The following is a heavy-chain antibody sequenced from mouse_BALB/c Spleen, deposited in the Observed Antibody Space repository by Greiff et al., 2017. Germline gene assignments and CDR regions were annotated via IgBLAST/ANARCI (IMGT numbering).Heavy chain of an antibody. CDR3: ARAHYYRYPYYFDY. Sequence: EVKLVESGGGLVQPGGSLKLSCAASGFTFSSYGMSWVRQTPDKRLELVATINSNGGSTYYPDSVKGRFTISRDNAKNTLYLQMSSLKSEDTAMYYCARAHYYRYPYYFDYWGQGTTLTVSS. V-gene: IGHV5-6-3*01. J-gene: IGHJ2*01. CDR2: INSNGGST. CDR1: GFTFSSYG. D-gene: IGHD2-14*01.